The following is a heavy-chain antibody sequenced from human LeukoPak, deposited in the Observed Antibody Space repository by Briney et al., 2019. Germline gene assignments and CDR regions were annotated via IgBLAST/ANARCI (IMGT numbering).Heavy chain of an antibody. Sequence: QSGGSLRLSCAASGFTFSSYGMHWVRQAPGKGLEWVAVISYDGSNKYYADSVKGRFTISRDNSKNTLYLQMNSLRAEDTAVYYCAKEGSAVAGLLDYWGQGTLVTVSS. D-gene: IGHD6-19*01. CDR3: AKEGSAVAGLLDY. CDR2: ISYDGSNK. J-gene: IGHJ4*02. V-gene: IGHV3-30*18. CDR1: GFTFSSYG.